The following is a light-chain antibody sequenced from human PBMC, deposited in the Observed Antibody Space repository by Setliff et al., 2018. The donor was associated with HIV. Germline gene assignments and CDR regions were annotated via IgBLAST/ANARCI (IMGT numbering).Light chain of an antibody. J-gene: IGLJ1*01. CDR3: AAWNDRPTGIYV. V-gene: IGLV1-47*01. Sequence: QSALTRPPSASGAPGQTVTISCSGSSSNIETHYVYWYQQFPGTAPKLLIYRNDQRPSGVPARFSGSKSGTSAALTISDLRAEDEAEYFCAAWNDRPTGIYVFGTGTKVTVL. CDR1: SSNIETHY. CDR2: RND.